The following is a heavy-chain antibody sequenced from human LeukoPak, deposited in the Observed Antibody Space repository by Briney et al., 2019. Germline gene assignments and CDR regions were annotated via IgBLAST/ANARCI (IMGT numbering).Heavy chain of an antibody. CDR2: MNPKIGST. CDR1: GYTFTVNY. J-gene: IGHJ4*02. CDR3: TRGAGTSWFDY. D-gene: IGHD2-2*01. V-gene: IGHV1-2*02. Sequence: GASVKVSCKPSGYTFTVNYLHWVRQAPGQGLEWVGWMNPKIGSTVYAQNFQGRVTMTRDTSISTAYMELSSLTSDDTAVYYCTRGAGTSWFDYWGQGSLVTVSS.